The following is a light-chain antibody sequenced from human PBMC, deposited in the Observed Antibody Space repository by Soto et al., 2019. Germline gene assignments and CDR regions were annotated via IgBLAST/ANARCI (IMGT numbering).Light chain of an antibody. CDR1: SSDVGSHDY. Sequence: QPVLTQPASVSGSPGQSITISCTGTSSDVGSHDYVSWYQHHPGKAPKVIIYEVVYRPSGISNRFSGSKSGNTAYLTISGLQADDEADYYCSSYTNTNTVIFAGGTKLTVL. CDR2: EVV. V-gene: IGLV2-14*01. J-gene: IGLJ2*01. CDR3: SSYTNTNTVI.